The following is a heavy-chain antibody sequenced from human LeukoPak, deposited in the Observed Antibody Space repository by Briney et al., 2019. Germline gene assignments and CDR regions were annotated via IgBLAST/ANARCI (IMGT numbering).Heavy chain of an antibody. V-gene: IGHV4-34*01. CDR2: INHSGST. D-gene: IGHD5-12*01. CDR3: ARAHVDIVATIGSKNYFDY. CDR1: GGSFSGYY. Sequence: SETLSLTCAVYGGSFSGYYWSWIRQPPGKGLEWIGEINHSGSTNYNPSLKSRVTISVDTSKNQFSLKLSSVTAADTAVYYCARAHVDIVATIGSKNYFDYWGQGTPVTVSS. J-gene: IGHJ4*02.